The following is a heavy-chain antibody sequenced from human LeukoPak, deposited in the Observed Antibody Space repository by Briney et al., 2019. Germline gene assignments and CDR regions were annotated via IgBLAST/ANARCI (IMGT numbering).Heavy chain of an antibody. J-gene: IGHJ4*02. CDR2: INPNSGGT. D-gene: IGHD2-2*01. V-gene: IGHV1-2*04. Sequence: ASVKVSCKASGYTFTGYYMHWVRQAPGQGLEWMGWINPNSGGTNYAQKFQGWVTMTRDTSISTAYMELSRLRSDDTAVYYCARGAPSYCSSTSCSAYYFDYWGQGTLVTVSS. CDR3: ARGAPSYCSSTSCSAYYFDY. CDR1: GYTFTGYY.